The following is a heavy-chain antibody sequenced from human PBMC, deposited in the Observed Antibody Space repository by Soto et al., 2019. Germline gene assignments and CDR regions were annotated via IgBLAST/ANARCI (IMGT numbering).Heavy chain of an antibody. J-gene: IGHJ6*02. D-gene: IGHD6-13*01. V-gene: IGHV4-39*01. CDR3: RSSSRYSTDV. CDR1: GGSITSSFY. Sequence: QLQLQESGPGLVKPSETLSLSCTVSGGSITSSFYWGWIRQPPGKGLEWIGSIYGTGNTYYNPSLKGRVTISAGTSMNQCSLNLISVTDSDTAVYYCRSSSRYSTDVWGQGATVTVSS. CDR2: IYGTGNT.